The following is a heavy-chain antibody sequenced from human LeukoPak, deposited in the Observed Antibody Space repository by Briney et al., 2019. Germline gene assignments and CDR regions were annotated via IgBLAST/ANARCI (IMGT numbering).Heavy chain of an antibody. Sequence: SETLSLTCTVSGDSITGYYWSWIRQPPGKGLEWIGYIYYTGTTNYNPSLKSRVTISVGTSKDQFSLRLSSVTAADTAVYYCARDIPSGLVGAFDIWGQGTTLTVSS. V-gene: IGHV4-59*01. CDR3: ARDIPSGLVGAFDI. CDR2: IYYTGTT. CDR1: GDSITGYY. J-gene: IGHJ3*02. D-gene: IGHD2-8*02.